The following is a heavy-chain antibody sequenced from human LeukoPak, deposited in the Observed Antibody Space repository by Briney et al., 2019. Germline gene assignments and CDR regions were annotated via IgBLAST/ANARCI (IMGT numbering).Heavy chain of an antibody. V-gene: IGHV3-30*18. CDR1: GFTFSSYG. Sequence: GGSLRLSCAASGFTFSSYGMHWVRQAPGKGLEWVAVISYDGSNKYYADSVKGRFTISRDNSKNTLYLQMNSLRAEDTAVYYCAKDLAGYYYYYYMDVWGKGTTVTVSS. CDR2: ISYDGSNK. CDR3: AKDLAGYYYYYYMDV. J-gene: IGHJ6*03. D-gene: IGHD3-16*01.